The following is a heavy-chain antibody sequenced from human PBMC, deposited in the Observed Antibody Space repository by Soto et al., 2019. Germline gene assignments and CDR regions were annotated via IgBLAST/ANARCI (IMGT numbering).Heavy chain of an antibody. V-gene: IGHV1-69*06. J-gene: IGHJ6*02. CDR3: ARGFGRNYYYGMDV. CDR1: GGTFSSYA. Sequence: ASVKVSCKASGGTFSSYAISWVRQAPGQGLEWMGGIIPIFGTANYAQKFQGRVTITADKSTSTAYMEPSSLRSEDTAVYYCARGFGRNYYYGMDVWGQGTTVTVSS. D-gene: IGHD3-3*01. CDR2: IIPIFGTA.